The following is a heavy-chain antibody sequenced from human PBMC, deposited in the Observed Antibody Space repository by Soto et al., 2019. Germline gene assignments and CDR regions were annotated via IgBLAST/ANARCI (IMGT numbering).Heavy chain of an antibody. V-gene: IGHV1-18*01. CDR1: GYTFTYYG. J-gene: IGHJ1*01. CDR2: VSGQNDNI. CDR3: ARDVRPTTTETPMAY. Sequence: ASVKVSCKASGYTFTYYGMTWVRQAPGQGLEWMGWVSGQNDNIYYAHKFQDRVTMTTDVSTSTAYMTLRNLTSDDTAIYYCARDVRPTTTETPMAYWGQGTLVNVS. D-gene: IGHD4-17*01.